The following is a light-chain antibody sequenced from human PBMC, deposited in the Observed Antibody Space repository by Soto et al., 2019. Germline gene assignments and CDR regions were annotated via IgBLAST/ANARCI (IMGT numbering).Light chain of an antibody. CDR1: NSNIASNT. Sequence: QSVLTQPPSASETPGQTVSISCSGSNSNIASNTVNWYQHLPGTAPKLLIYYNNQRPSGVPDRFSGSKSGTSASLAISALRPEDEADYYCAAWDDALGGFYVFGTGTKVTVL. J-gene: IGLJ1*01. V-gene: IGLV1-47*02. CDR3: AAWDDALGGFYV. CDR2: YNN.